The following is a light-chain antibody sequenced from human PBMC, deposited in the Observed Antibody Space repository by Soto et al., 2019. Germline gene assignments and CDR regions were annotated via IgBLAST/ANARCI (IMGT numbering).Light chain of an antibody. CDR1: SSDVGGYNY. CDR3: SSYTSSSTL. Sequence: QSALTQPASVSGSPGQSITISCTGTSSDVGGYNYVSWYQQHPGKAPKLMIYDVSNRPSGVSNRFSGSESGNTASLTISGLQAGDEADYYCSSYTSSSTLFGGGTKLTVL. CDR2: DVS. V-gene: IGLV2-14*01. J-gene: IGLJ2*01.